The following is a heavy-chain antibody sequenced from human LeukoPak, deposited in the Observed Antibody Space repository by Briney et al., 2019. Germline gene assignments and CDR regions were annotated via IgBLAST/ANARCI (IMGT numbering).Heavy chain of an antibody. CDR2: IFPADSDT. CDR3: ARHRYFQL. V-gene: IGHV5-51*01. Sequence: GESLKISCKGSGYSFTSYWVAWVRQMPGKGLEWMGIIFPADSDTRYSPSFQGQVTIPVDKSINTAYLQWSSLKASDTAMYYCARHRYFQLWGQGTLVTVSS. J-gene: IGHJ1*01. CDR1: GYSFTSYW.